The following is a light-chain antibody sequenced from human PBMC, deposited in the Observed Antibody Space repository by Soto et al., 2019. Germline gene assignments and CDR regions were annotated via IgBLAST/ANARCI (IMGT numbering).Light chain of an antibody. Sequence: RAKARSAGKLCRSRWATYHLSYRASQSVSSYLAWYQQNPGQARRLLIYGASTRATAVAELFSGSGCGQDFTLTIPSLPSDDFVVYFWQPYSHWQIKFGQGTRLEIK. J-gene: IGKJ5*01. CDR1: QSVSSY. CDR2: GAS. CDR3: QPYSHWQIK. V-gene: IGKV3-15*01.